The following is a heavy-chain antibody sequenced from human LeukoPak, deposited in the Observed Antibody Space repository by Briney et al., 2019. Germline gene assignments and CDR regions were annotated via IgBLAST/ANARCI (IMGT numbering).Heavy chain of an antibody. CDR3: ARDLSITIFGVVIN. D-gene: IGHD3-3*01. V-gene: IGHV3-20*04. CDR2: INWNGGST. Sequence: GGSLRLSCAASGFTFDDYGMSWVRQVPGKVLEWVSGINWNGGSTGYADSVKGRFTISRDNAKNSLYLQMNSLRAEDTALYYCARDLSITIFGVVINWGQGTLVTVSS. J-gene: IGHJ4*02. CDR1: GFTFDDYG.